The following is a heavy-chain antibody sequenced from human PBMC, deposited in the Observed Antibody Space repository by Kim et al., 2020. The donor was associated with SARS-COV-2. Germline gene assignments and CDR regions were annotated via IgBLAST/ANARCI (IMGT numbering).Heavy chain of an antibody. D-gene: IGHD3-22*01. V-gene: IGHV3-15*01. CDR3: TTVSLDRSGYNGGAFDI. CDR2: IKSKTDGGTT. CDR1: GFTFSNAW. Sequence: GGSLRLSCAASGFTFSNAWMSWVRQAPGKGLEWVGRIKSKTDGGTTDYAAPVKGRFTISRDDSKNTLYLQMNSLKTEDTAVYYCTTVSLDRSGYNGGAFDIWGQGTMVTVSS. J-gene: IGHJ3*02.